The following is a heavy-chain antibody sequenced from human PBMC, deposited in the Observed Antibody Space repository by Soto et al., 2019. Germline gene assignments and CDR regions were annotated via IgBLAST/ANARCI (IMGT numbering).Heavy chain of an antibody. CDR3: ARDGFSGSFEGDAFDI. J-gene: IGHJ3*02. V-gene: IGHV1-18*01. CDR1: GYTFTSYG. Sequence: QVQLVQSGAEVKKPGASVKVSCKASGYTFTSYGISWVRQAPGQGIEWMGWISAYNGNTNYAQKLQGRVTMTTDTATSTAYMELRSLRSDDTAVYYCARDGFSGSFEGDAFDIWGQGTMVTVSS. D-gene: IGHD1-26*01. CDR2: ISAYNGNT.